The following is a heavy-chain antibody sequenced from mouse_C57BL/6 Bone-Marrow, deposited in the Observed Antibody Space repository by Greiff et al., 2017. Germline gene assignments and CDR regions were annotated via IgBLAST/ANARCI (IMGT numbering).Heavy chain of an antibody. V-gene: IGHV1-64*01. CDR2: IHPNSGST. J-gene: IGHJ2*01. D-gene: IGHD1-1*01. CDR3: AREKYYGRGVYYFDY. CDR1: GYTFTSYW. Sequence: QVQLQQPGAELVKPGASVKLSCKASGYTFTSYWMHWVKQRPGQGLEWIGMIHPNSGSTNYNEKFKSKATLTVDKSSSTAYMRLSSLTSEDSAVYYCAREKYYGRGVYYFDYWGQGTTLTVSS.